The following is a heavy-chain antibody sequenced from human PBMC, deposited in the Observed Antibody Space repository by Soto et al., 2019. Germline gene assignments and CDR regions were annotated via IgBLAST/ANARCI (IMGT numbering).Heavy chain of an antibody. Sequence: SETLSLTCSVSGYLISSGYYWGWVRQTPGKGLEWLGSIDYSGKTYKNPSLKSRVSASVDLSQNQFSLNLRSVTAADTAVYYCARDCQAYYYDSSGYYYVGRCYYYYGMDVWGQGTTVTVSS. J-gene: IGHJ6*02. CDR2: IDYSGKT. V-gene: IGHV4-38-2*02. D-gene: IGHD3-22*01. CDR1: GYLISSGYY. CDR3: ARDCQAYYYDSSGYYYVGRCYYYYGMDV.